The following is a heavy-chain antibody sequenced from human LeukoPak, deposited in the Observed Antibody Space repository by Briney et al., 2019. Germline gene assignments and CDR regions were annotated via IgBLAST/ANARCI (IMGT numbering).Heavy chain of an antibody. D-gene: IGHD2/OR15-2a*01. CDR2: ITGDGAGT. V-gene: IGHV3-23*01. Sequence: PGGSLRLSCAASGFTFSSYAMSWVRQAPGKGLEWVSRITGDGAGTHYADSVKGRFTISRDNSKNTLYLQMNSLRAEDTAVYYCLLSSKWGQGTLVTVSS. CDR1: GFTFSSYA. J-gene: IGHJ4*02. CDR3: LLSSK.